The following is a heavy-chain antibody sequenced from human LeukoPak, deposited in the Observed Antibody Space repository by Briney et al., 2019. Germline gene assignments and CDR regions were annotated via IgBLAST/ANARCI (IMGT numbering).Heavy chain of an antibody. Sequence: ASVKVSCKASGYTFTSYAMHWARQAPGQRLEWMGWINAGNGNTKYSQKFQGRVTITRDTSASTAYMELSSLRSEDTAVYYCARDQVGMVTTTFGYYYGMDVWGQGTTVTVSS. CDR2: INAGNGNT. V-gene: IGHV1-3*01. CDR3: ARDQVGMVTTTFGYYYGMDV. CDR1: GYTFTSYA. J-gene: IGHJ6*02. D-gene: IGHD4-17*01.